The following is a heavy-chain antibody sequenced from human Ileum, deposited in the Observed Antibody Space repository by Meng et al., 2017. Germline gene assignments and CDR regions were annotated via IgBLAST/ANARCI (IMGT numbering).Heavy chain of an antibody. CDR1: GLTVSSNY. Sequence: GESLKISCAASGLTVSSNYMSWVRQAPGKGLEWVSLIYADGKTFYSDSVKGRFTISRDNAKNTLYLQTNSLRGEDTALYYCAKEGSSDGDNAFAIWGQGTMVTVSS. CDR3: AKEGSSDGDNAFAI. V-gene: IGHV3-66*02. CDR2: IYADGKT. D-gene: IGHD4-17*01. J-gene: IGHJ3*02.